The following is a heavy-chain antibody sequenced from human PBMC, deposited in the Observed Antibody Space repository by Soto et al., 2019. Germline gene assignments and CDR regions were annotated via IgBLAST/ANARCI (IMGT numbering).Heavy chain of an antibody. CDR3: VGDQDGHTPMVHGNY. CDR1: GITFSRYS. CDR2: ISSSKT. J-gene: IGHJ4*02. D-gene: IGHD5-18*01. Sequence: EVQLVESGGGLVQPGASLRLSCTASGITFSRYSMNWVRQAPGKGLEWLSYISSSKTSYADSVKGRFTISRDNDKNSVYLQRNSLRDEDTAVYYCVGDQDGHTPMVHGNYWGRGTRVTVSS. V-gene: IGHV3-48*02.